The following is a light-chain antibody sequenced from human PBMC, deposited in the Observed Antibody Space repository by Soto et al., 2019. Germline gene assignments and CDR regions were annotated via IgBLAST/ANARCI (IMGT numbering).Light chain of an antibody. V-gene: IGKV3-15*01. J-gene: IGKJ5*01. CDR3: QQYGSSRGIT. Sequence: EIVMTQSPATLSVSPGERATLSCRASQSVSSNLAWYQQKPGQAPRLLIYGATTRATGIPARFSGSGSGTEFTLTISRLEPEDFAVYYCQQYGSSRGITFGQGTRLEIK. CDR2: GAT. CDR1: QSVSSN.